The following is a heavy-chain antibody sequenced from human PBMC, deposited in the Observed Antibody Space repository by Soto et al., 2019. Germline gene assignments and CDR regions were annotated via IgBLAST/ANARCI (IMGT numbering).Heavy chain of an antibody. V-gene: IGHV4-39*01. Sequence: PSETLSLTCTVSGGSISSSSYYWGWIRQPPGKGLEWIGSIYYSGSTYYNPSLKSRVTISVDTSKNQFSLKLSSVTAADTAVYYCERSNYEGWFDPWGQGTLVTVSS. CDR3: ERSNYEGWFDP. CDR2: IYYSGST. CDR1: GGSISSSSYY. J-gene: IGHJ5*02. D-gene: IGHD4-4*01.